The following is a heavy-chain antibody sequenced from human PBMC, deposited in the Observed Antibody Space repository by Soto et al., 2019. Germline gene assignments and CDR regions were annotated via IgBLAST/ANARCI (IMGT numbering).Heavy chain of an antibody. V-gene: IGHV5-51*01. CDR3: GSGSYPEYYYYYGMDV. J-gene: IGHJ6*02. CDR2: IYPGDSDI. Sequence: GESLKISCKGSGYSFTSYWIGWVRQMPGKGLEWMGIIYPGDSDIRYSPSFQGQVTISADKSISTAYLQWSSLKASDTAMYYCGSGSYPEYYYYYGMDVWGQGTTVTVSS. CDR1: GYSFTSYW. D-gene: IGHD3-10*01.